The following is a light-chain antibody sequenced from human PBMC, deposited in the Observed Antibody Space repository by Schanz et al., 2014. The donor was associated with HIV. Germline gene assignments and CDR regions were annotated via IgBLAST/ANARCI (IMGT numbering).Light chain of an antibody. CDR2: GAS. Sequence: IVLTQSPGTLSLSPGERATLSCRASQSLGSNFLAWYQQKPGQAPRLLIYGASTRATGIPARFSGSGSGTEFTLTISSLEPEDFAVYYCQYFGNSGGTFGGGTKVEIK. J-gene: IGKJ4*01. V-gene: IGKV3-20*01. CDR3: QYFGNSGGT. CDR1: QSLGSNF.